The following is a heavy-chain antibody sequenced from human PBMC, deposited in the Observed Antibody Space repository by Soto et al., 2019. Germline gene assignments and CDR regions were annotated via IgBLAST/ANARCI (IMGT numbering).Heavy chain of an antibody. CDR2: IWYDGSNE. Sequence: QVQLVESGGGVVQPGRSLRLSCAASGFTFSSYGMHWVRQAPGKGLEWVAVIWYDGSNEYYADSVKGRFTNSRDNSKITLYLQMNSLRAEDTAVYYCARETVVPAAIGLKQGGADYYYGMDVWGQGTTVTVSS. D-gene: IGHD2-2*01. CDR3: ARETVVPAAIGLKQGGADYYYGMDV. V-gene: IGHV3-33*01. CDR1: GFTFSSYG. J-gene: IGHJ6*02.